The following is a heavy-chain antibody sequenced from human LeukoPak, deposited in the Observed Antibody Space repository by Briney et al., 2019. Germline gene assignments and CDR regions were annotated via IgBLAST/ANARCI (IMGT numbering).Heavy chain of an antibody. D-gene: IGHD6-19*01. CDR3: ARDHGQCVVGISLDY. CDR1: GYTFTKYG. Sequence: ASVKVSCKAYGYTFTKYGISWVRQAPGQGLGWRGWIIAYNGNTDYAPKFQGRVTMTTDTSTTTVYMERSSLRSEDTAVYYCARDHGQCVVGISLDYCGRGTLVTVSS. J-gene: IGHJ4*02. CDR2: IIAYNGNT. V-gene: IGHV1-18*01.